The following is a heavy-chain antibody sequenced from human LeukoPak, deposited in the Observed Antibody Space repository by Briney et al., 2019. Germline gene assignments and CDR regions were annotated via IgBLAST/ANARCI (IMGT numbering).Heavy chain of an antibody. J-gene: IGHJ5*02. Sequence: GGSLRLSCAASVFTFSVYSMNWVRQAPEKGLEWVSSISSSSSYIYYADSGKGRFTISRDNAKNSLYMQMNSLRAEHTDVYYCAAFSYSSSWNSFDPWGQGILVIVSS. CDR3: AAFSYSSSWNSFDP. D-gene: IGHD6-13*01. V-gene: IGHV3-21*01. CDR1: VFTFSVYS. CDR2: ISSSSSYI.